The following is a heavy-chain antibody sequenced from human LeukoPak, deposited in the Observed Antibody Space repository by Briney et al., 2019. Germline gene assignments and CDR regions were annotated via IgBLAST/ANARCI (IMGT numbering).Heavy chain of an antibody. J-gene: IGHJ6*02. CDR3: AREQTAMVAKYYYGMDV. Sequence: ASVKVSCKASGYTFTSYDINWVRQATGQGLEWMGWMNPNSGNTGYAQKFQGRVTMTRNTSISTAYMELSSLRSEDTAVYYCAREQTAMVAKYYYGMDVWGQGTTVTVSS. D-gene: IGHD5-18*01. V-gene: IGHV1-8*01. CDR1: GYTFTSYD. CDR2: MNPNSGNT.